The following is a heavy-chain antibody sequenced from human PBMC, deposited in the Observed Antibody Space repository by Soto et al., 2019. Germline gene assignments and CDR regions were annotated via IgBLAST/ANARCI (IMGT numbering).Heavy chain of an antibody. CDR1: GYTFTSYD. D-gene: IGHD3-10*01. V-gene: IGHV1-8*01. CDR3: ARGINYYDSGDDAFDI. Sequence: QVQLVQSGAEVKKPGASVKVSCKASGYTFTSYDINWVRQATGQGLERMGWMSPNSGNTGYAQKFQGRVTMTRNTSISTAYMELSSLRSEDTAVYYCARGINYYDSGDDAFDIWGQGTMVTVSS. J-gene: IGHJ3*02. CDR2: MSPNSGNT.